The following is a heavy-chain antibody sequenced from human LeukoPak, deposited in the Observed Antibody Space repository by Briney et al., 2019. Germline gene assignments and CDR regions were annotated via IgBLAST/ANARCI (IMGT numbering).Heavy chain of an antibody. J-gene: IGHJ4*02. CDR2: IKQDGSEK. CDR1: GFTFSSYW. Sequence: GGSLRLSCAASGFTFSSYWMSWVRQAPGKGLEWVANIKQDGSEKYYVDSVKGRFTISRDNAKNTLYLQMNSLRAEDTAVYYCARDPTLRYFDWSFDYWGQGTLVTVSS. CDR3: ARDPTLRYFDWSFDY. V-gene: IGHV3-7*01. D-gene: IGHD3-9*01.